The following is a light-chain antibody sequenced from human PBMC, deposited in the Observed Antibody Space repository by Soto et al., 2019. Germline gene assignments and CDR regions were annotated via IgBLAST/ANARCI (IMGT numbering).Light chain of an antibody. V-gene: IGKV1-39*01. Sequence: DIQMTQSPSSLSASVGDRVTITCRASRSISNYLNWYQQKSGKAPRLLIYAASSLQPGVPSRFSSTGTGREFTLTITSLQPEDSATYYCQQSYSVPRFGHGTRVDLK. CDR1: RSISNY. CDR2: AAS. J-gene: IGKJ1*01. CDR3: QQSYSVPR.